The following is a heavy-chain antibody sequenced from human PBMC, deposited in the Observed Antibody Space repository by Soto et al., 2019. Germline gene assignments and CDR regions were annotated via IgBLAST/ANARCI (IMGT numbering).Heavy chain of an antibody. Sequence: QVQLVQSGAEVKKPGSSVKVSCKASGGTFSSYAISWVRQAPGQGLEWMGGIIPMFGTADYAQKFQGRVTITADESTSTAYMELSSLRSEDTAVYYCASQGYCIRASCPNYYYGMDVWGQGTTVTVSS. CDR1: GGTFSSYA. V-gene: IGHV1-69*12. CDR2: IIPMFGTA. CDR3: ASQGYCIRASCPNYYYGMDV. D-gene: IGHD2-2*01. J-gene: IGHJ6*02.